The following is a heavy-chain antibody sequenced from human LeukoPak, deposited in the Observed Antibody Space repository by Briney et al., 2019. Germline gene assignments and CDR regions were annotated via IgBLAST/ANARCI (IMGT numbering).Heavy chain of an antibody. CDR1: GFTFSSNA. V-gene: IGHV3-23*01. D-gene: IGHD3-16*01. Sequence: GGSLRLSCAASGFTFSSNAMTWVRQAPGMGLECVSAITATGETPYYADSVKGRFTISRDNSKNTLYLQMNSLRAEDTAVYYCAKDRDVWGSLLDYWGQGTLVTVSS. CDR3: AKDRDVWGSLLDY. J-gene: IGHJ4*02. CDR2: ITATGETP.